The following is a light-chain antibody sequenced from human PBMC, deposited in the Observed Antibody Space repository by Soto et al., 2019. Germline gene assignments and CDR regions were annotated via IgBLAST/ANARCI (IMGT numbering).Light chain of an antibody. J-gene: IGKJ4*01. CDR2: LGS. V-gene: IGKV2-28*01. Sequence: DLVMTQSPLSLPVTPGEPASISCRSSQSLLHSNGYNYLDWYLQKPGQSPQLLIYLGSNRASGVPDRFSGSGSGTDFTLKIRRVEAEDVGVYYCMQALQTPLPFGGGTKVEIK. CDR1: QSLLHSNGYNY. CDR3: MQALQTPLP.